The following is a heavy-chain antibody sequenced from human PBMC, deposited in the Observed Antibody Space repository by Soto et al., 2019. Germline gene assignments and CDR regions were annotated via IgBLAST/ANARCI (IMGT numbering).Heavy chain of an antibody. CDR2: ISYDGRNE. Sequence: QVQLVESGGGVVQPGRSLRLSCAASGFTFSNYAMHWVRQAPGKGLEWGAVISYDGRNEYYADSVKGRFTISRDNSKNTLYLQMNSLRAEDTAVYYCARPYYYDNSGNLYPFDYWGQGTLVTVSS. D-gene: IGHD3-22*01. J-gene: IGHJ4*02. CDR1: GFTFSNYA. V-gene: IGHV3-30*04. CDR3: ARPYYYDNSGNLYPFDY.